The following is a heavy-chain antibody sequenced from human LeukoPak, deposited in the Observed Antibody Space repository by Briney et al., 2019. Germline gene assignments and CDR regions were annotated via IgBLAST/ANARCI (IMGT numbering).Heavy chain of an antibody. J-gene: IGHJ5*02. CDR2: INPNSGGT. V-gene: IGHV1-2*02. Sequence: ASVKVSCKASGYTFTGYYMHWVRQAPGQGLEWMGWINPNSGGTNYAQKFQGRVTMTRDTSISTAYMELSRLRSDDTAVYYCARDASITAAAGTHLDPWGQGTLVTVSS. D-gene: IGHD6-13*01. CDR3: ARDASITAAAGTHLDP. CDR1: GYTFTGYY.